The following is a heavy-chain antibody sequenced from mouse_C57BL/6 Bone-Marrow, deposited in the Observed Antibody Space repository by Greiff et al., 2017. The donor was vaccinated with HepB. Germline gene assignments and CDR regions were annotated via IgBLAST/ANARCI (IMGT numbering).Heavy chain of an antibody. CDR2: IRTGGGT. J-gene: IGHJ1*03. CDR3: ARKPSFFDV. V-gene: IGHV2-9-1*01. CDR1: GFSLTSYA. Sequence: VQLVESGPGLVAPSQSLSITCTVSGFSLTSYAISWVRQPPGKGLEWLGVIRTGGGTNYNSALKSRLSISKDNSKSQVFLKMNSLQTDDTARYYCARKPSFFDVWGTGTTVTVSS.